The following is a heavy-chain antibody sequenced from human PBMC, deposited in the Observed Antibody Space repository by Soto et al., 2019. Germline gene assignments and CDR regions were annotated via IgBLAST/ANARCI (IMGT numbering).Heavy chain of an antibody. D-gene: IGHD6-19*01. CDR2: IRSFDYRT. J-gene: IGHJ4*02. CDR1: GFAFSQYG. Sequence: GGSLRLSCTASGFAFSQYGMSWVRQAPGKGLEWVSSIRSFDYRTNYADSVKGRFTISRDNSKSTLSLQMNSLRAEDTAVYYCAKDVESGWYEAFDYWGPGTLVTVSS. V-gene: IGHV3-23*01. CDR3: AKDVESGWYEAFDY.